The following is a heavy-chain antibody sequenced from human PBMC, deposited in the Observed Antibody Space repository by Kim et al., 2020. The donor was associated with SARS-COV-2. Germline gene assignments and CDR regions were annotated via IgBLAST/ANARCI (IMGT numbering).Heavy chain of an antibody. D-gene: IGHD3-22*01. Sequence: SETLSLTCTVSGGSISSGSYYWSWIRQPAGKGLEWIGRIYNSGSTNYNPSLKSRVTISVDTSKNQFSLKLSSVTAADTAVYYCARDPSPRGNYYDSSGYYFQWGQGTLVTVSS. CDR3: ARDPSPRGNYYDSSGYYFQ. CDR2: IYNSGST. CDR1: GGSISSGSYY. V-gene: IGHV4-61*02. J-gene: IGHJ4*02.